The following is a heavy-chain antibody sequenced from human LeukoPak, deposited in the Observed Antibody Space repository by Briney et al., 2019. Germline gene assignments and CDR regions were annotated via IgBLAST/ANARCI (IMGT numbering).Heavy chain of an antibody. Sequence: PGGSLRLSCAASGFTFSSHWLHWVSQAPGKDLVWVSRINEDGSTTNYADSVKGRSTIFRDNAKNTLYLQMNSLRAEDTAVYYCVSDLGGRSDHWGQGTLVTVSS. CDR3: VSDLGGRSDH. CDR2: INEDGSTT. V-gene: IGHV3-74*01. D-gene: IGHD1-26*01. J-gene: IGHJ4*02. CDR1: GFTFSSHW.